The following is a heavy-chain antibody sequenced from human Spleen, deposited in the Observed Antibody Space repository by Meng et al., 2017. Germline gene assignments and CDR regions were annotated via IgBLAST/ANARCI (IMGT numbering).Heavy chain of an antibody. J-gene: IGHJ3*02. CDR3: ARTLGSYSFPAFDI. Sequence: GGALRLSCKGSGYSFTSYWIGWVRQMPGKGLEWMGIIYPGDSDTRYSPSFQGQVTISADKSISTAYLQWSSLKASDTAMYYCARTLGSYSFPAFDIWGQGTMVTVSS. CDR1: GYSFTSYW. D-gene: IGHD3-16*01. CDR2: IYPGDSDT. V-gene: IGHV5-51*01.